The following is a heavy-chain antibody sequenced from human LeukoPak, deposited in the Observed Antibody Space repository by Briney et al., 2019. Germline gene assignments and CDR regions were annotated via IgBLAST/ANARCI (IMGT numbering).Heavy chain of an antibody. Sequence: PSETLSLTCAVYGGSSGHYWSWIRQPPGKGVEWIGEINHSGGANYNPSLKSRVTMSVDTSKNQFSLNLTSVTAADTAVYYCARYGTYYYYYYMDVWGKGTTVTVSS. J-gene: IGHJ6*03. CDR2: INHSGGA. CDR1: GGSSGHY. CDR3: ARYGTYYYYYYMDV. V-gene: IGHV4-34*01. D-gene: IGHD4-17*01.